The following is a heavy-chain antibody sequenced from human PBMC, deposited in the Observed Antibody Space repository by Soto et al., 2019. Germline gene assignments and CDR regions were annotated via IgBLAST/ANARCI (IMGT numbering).Heavy chain of an antibody. D-gene: IGHD3-10*01. Sequence: PGGSLRLSCAASGFTFSSYWMHWFRQAPGKGLVWVSRINTDGSNTAYADSVKGRFTISRDNAKNTLYLQVSGLRAEDTAVYYCARWFTYGNFDYFDYWGQGTQVTVSS. CDR3: ARWFTYGNFDYFDY. V-gene: IGHV3-74*01. CDR2: INTDGSNT. CDR1: GFTFSSYW. J-gene: IGHJ4*02.